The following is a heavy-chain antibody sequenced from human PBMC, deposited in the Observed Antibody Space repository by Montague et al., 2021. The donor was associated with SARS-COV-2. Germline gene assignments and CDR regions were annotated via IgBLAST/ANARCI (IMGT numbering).Heavy chain of an antibody. J-gene: IGHJ6*02. Sequence: SETLSLTCAVYGGSFSGYYWSWICQPPGKGLEWIGEINHSGSTNYNPSLKSRVTISVETSKNQFSLKLSSVTAADTAVYYCTSEGYQVLWSDYYYYGMDVWGQGTTVTVSS. CDR1: GGSFSGYY. CDR3: TSEGYQVLWSDYYYYGMDV. V-gene: IGHV4-34*01. CDR2: INHSGST. D-gene: IGHD2-2*01.